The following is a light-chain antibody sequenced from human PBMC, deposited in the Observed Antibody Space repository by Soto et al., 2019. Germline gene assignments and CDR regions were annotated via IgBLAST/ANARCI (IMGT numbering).Light chain of an antibody. V-gene: IGKV1-5*03. CDR3: QQYNSYSPRLT. CDR2: RAP. Sequence: DIQMTQSPSTLSASVGDRATITCRASQSINKRSAWYQQKPGKAPKLLIYRAPSLESGVPSRFSGSGSGTEFALTISSLQPDDFAAYYCQQYNSYSPRLTFGGGTKVEIK. CDR1: QSINKR. J-gene: IGKJ4*01.